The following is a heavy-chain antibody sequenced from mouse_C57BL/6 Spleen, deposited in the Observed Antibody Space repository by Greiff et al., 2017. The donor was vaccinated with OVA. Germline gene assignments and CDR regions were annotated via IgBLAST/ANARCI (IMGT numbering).Heavy chain of an antibody. V-gene: IGHV8-5*01. J-gene: IGHJ2*01. CDR2: LWWNDAK. Sequence: QVTLKESGPGILQPSQTLSLSCSFSGFSLSTSNMGIGWIRQPSGKGREWLAHLWWNDAKYYNPSLRRPLTISKDTSNNQVFLKITSVDTADTATYYCAQITQSITTVYYFDYWGQGTTLTVSS. D-gene: IGHD1-1*01. CDR1: GFSLSTSNMG. CDR3: AQITQSITTVYYFDY.